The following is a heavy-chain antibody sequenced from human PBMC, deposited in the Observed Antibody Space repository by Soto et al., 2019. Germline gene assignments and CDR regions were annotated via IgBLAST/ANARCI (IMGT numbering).Heavy chain of an antibody. CDR2: IYYSVST. D-gene: IGHD3-16*01. CDR1: GGSISSSNYY. CDR3: ASPTLGAFDI. J-gene: IGHJ3*02. V-gene: IGHV4-39*01. Sequence: SETLSLTCTVSGGSISSSNYYWGWIRQPPGKGLEWIGSIYYSVSTSYNSSLKSRVTISVDTSKNQFALRLRSVTAADTAVYYCASPTLGAFDIWGQGTMVTVSS.